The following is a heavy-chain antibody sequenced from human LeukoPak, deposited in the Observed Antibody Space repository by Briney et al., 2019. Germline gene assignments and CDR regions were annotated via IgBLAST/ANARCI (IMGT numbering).Heavy chain of an antibody. D-gene: IGHD2-2*01. Sequence: ASVKVSCKASGYTFTSYDINWVRQATGQGLEWMGLMNPKNGHTVYAQKFQGRVTMTRDISISTAYLELSSLRSEDTAVYYCARNLMYCSSTTCYLDYWGQGTLVTVSS. V-gene: IGHV1-8*01. CDR2: MNPKNGHT. J-gene: IGHJ4*02. CDR3: ARNLMYCSSTTCYLDY. CDR1: GYTFTSYD.